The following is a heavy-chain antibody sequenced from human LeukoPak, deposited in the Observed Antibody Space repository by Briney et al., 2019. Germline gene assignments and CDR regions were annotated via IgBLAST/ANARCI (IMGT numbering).Heavy chain of an antibody. Sequence: ASVKVSCKASGYTFTGYGISWVRQAPGQGPEWMGWIHPNSGGTKYAQKFQGRVTMTRDTSITTVYMELSSLGSDDTAVYYCARDYEGERSDFDYWGQGALVTVSS. CDR2: IHPNSGGT. CDR3: ARDYEGERSDFDY. J-gene: IGHJ4*02. V-gene: IGHV1-2*02. D-gene: IGHD3-16*01. CDR1: GYTFTGYG.